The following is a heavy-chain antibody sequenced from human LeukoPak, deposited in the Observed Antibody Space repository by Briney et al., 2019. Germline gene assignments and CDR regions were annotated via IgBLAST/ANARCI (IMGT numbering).Heavy chain of an antibody. J-gene: IGHJ4*02. Sequence: SETLSLTCAVSGGSISSGGYSWSWIRQPPGKGLEWIGYIYHSGSTYYNPSLKSRVTISVDRSKNQFSLKLSSVTAADTAVYYCASTPIYYYDSSDPAFWLDYWGQGTLVTVSS. CDR1: GGSISSGGYS. V-gene: IGHV4-30-2*01. CDR2: IYHSGST. CDR3: ASTPIYYYDSSDPAFWLDY. D-gene: IGHD3-22*01.